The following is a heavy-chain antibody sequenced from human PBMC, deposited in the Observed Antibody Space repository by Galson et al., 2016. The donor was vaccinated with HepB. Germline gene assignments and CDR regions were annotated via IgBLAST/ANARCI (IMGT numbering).Heavy chain of an antibody. V-gene: IGHV3-48*02. CDR3: ARDLFLGGPVRDP. Sequence: SLRLSCAASGFTFSSYNMEWVRQAPGKGLEWVSYISSSSRTIYYADSVKGRFTISRDNAENSLYLQMNSLRDEDTAVYYCARDLFLGGPVRDPWGQGTLVIVSS. J-gene: IGHJ5*02. D-gene: IGHD3-16*01. CDR2: ISSSSRTI. CDR1: GFTFSSYN.